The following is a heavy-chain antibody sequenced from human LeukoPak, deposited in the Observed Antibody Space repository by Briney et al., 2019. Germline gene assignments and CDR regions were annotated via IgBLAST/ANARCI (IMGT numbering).Heavy chain of an antibody. J-gene: IGHJ3*02. CDR2: ISSSGSTI. CDR1: GFTFSDYY. CDR3: ARDPNRGGLSAFDI. D-gene: IGHD3-16*01. Sequence: GGSLRLSSAASGFTFSDYYMSWIRQAPGKGLEWVSYISSSGSTIYYADSVKGRFTISRDNAKNSLYLQMNSLRAEDTAVYYCARDPNRGGLSAFDIWGQGTMVTVSS. V-gene: IGHV3-11*04.